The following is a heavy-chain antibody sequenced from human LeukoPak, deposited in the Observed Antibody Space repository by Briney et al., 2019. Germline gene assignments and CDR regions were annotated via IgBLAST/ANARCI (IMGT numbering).Heavy chain of an antibody. D-gene: IGHD2-2*01. J-gene: IGHJ5*02. CDR1: GGSISSYH. Sequence: SETLSLTCTVSGGSISSYHWSWIRQPPGKGLEWIGYIHYSGNTNYNPSLRSRVTISVDTSKNQFSLRLSSVTAADTAVYYCARARLGGIVVVPAGSEGRYLFGPWGQGTLVTVSS. V-gene: IGHV4-59*01. CDR2: IHYSGNT. CDR3: ARARLGGIVVVPAGSEGRYLFGP.